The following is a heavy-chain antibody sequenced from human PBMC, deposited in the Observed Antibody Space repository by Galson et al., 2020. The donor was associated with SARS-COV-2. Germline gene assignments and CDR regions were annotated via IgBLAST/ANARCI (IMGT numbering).Heavy chain of an antibody. V-gene: IGHV1-18*01. CDR2: ISAYNGHT. D-gene: IGHD2-21*02. CDR3: AAVRVTHPRTFDY. Sequence: GESLKISCKVSGNTFASYGIYWVRQAPGQGLEWMGWISAYNGHTNYAQKFQGRITMNTDTSTGTAYMELRSLRSDDTAVYFCAAVRVTHPRTFDYWGQGTRVTISS. J-gene: IGHJ4*02. CDR1: GNTFASYG.